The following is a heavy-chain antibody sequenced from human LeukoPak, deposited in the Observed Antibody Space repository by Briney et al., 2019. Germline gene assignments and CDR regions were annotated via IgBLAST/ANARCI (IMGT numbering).Heavy chain of an antibody. D-gene: IGHD2-2*01. CDR1: GGSISSGSYS. Sequence: MPSETLSLTCTVSGGSISSGSYSWSWIRQPPGKGLEWIGYIYYSGTTYYNPSLKSRVTISVDTSKNQFSLKLSSATAADTAVYYCATHSYCSGTSCYARYYYYMDVWGKGTTVTVSS. J-gene: IGHJ6*03. CDR3: ATHSYCSGTSCYARYYYYMDV. V-gene: IGHV4-30-4*07. CDR2: IYYSGTT.